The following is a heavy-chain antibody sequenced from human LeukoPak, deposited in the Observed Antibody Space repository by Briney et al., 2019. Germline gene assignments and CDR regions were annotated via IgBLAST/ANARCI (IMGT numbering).Heavy chain of an antibody. Sequence: SETLSLTCTVSGYSITSGSYWGWIRQPPGKGLEWIANVYHRGTTYYNPSLKSRLTISVDTSKNHFSLRLSSLSAADTAIYYCARFADTNYDAFDIWDQGTLVTVSS. CDR1: GYSITSGSY. D-gene: IGHD4-11*01. CDR3: ARFADTNYDAFDI. J-gene: IGHJ3*02. CDR2: VYHRGTT. V-gene: IGHV4-38-2*02.